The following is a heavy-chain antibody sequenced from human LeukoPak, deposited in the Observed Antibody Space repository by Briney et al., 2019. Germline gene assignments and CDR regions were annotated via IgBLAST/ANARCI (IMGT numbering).Heavy chain of an antibody. CDR2: INHSGST. J-gene: IGHJ4*02. CDR3: ARGLPAFFDY. Sequence: PSETLSLTCAVHGGSFSGYYWSWIRQPPGKGLEWLGEINHSGSTNYNPSLKSRVTISVDTSKNQFSLKLSSVTAADTAVYYCARGLPAFFDYWGQGTLVTVSS. V-gene: IGHV4-34*01. CDR1: GGSFSGYY.